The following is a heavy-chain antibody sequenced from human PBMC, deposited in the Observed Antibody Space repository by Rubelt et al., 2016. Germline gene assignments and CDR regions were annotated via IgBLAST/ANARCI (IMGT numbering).Heavy chain of an antibody. V-gene: IGHV3-23*01. CDR1: GFTFSNYV. J-gene: IGHJ4*02. CDR2: INTAGTT. D-gene: IGHD2-21*02. CDR3: ARAGCLGDCYIDY. Sequence: LESGGDLVQPGGSLRLSCAASGFTFSNYVMSWVRQAPGKGLEWVSAINTAGTTFYADSVKGRFIISRDNSKNTLYLQMNSLRVEDTALYYCARAGCLGDCYIDYWGPGTLVTVSS.